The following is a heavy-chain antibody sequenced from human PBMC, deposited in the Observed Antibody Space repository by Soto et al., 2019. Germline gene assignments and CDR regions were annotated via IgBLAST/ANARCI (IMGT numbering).Heavy chain of an antibody. J-gene: IGHJ4*02. CDR1: GGTFNNYV. CDR2: IIPIFGTP. CDR3: AGRCDGTNCLAHFDY. V-gene: IGHV1-69*06. Sequence: SVKVSFKASGGTFNNYVINWLRQAPGQGLEGMAGIIPIFGTPNYAQKFQGRVTITADKSTSTAYMELNSLRSEDTAVYYCAGRCDGTNCLAHFDYWGQGTLVTVSS. D-gene: IGHD2-2*01.